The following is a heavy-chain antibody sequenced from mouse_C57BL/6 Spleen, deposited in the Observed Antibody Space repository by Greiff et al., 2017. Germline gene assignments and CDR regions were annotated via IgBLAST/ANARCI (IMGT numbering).Heavy chain of an antibody. D-gene: IGHD2-1*01. V-gene: IGHV7-3*01. CDR2: IRNKANGYTT. CDR3: ARYTGKTTDDFAY. J-gene: IGHJ2*01. Sequence: EVHLVESGGGLVQPGGSLSLSCAASGFTFTDYYMSWVRQPPGKALEWLGFIRNKANGYTTEYSASVKGRFTISRDNSQSILYLQMNALRAEDSATYYCARYTGKTTDDFAYWGQGTTLTVSS. CDR1: GFTFTDYY.